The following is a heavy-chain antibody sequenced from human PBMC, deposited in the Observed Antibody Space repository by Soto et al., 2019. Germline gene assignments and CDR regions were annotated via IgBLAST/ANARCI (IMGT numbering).Heavy chain of an antibody. J-gene: IGHJ4*02. D-gene: IGHD1-26*01. CDR3: ATVSGSGSYYFDY. CDR1: GFTFSDHY. CDR2: TRNKANSYTT. V-gene: IGHV3-72*01. Sequence: EVQLVESGGGLVQPGGSLRLSCAASGFTFSDHYMDWVRQAPGTGLEWVGRTRNKANSYTTEYAASVKGRFTISRDDSKISLYLQMNSLKTEDAAVYYCATVSGSGSYYFDYWGQGTLVTVSS.